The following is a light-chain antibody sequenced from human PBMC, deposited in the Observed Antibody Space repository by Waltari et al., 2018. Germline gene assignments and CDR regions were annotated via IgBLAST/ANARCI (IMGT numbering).Light chain of an antibody. Sequence: QLVVTQSPSASASLGASVKLTCTLSSGHSSNIIAWLQQQPEKGPRYLMKVNSDGRHSRGDEIRDRFSGSSSGAERYLTISSRQAEDEADYYCQTGGHGTWVFGGGTKLTVL. CDR2: VNSDGRH. V-gene: IGLV4-69*01. J-gene: IGLJ3*02. CDR1: SGHSSNI. CDR3: QTGGHGTWV.